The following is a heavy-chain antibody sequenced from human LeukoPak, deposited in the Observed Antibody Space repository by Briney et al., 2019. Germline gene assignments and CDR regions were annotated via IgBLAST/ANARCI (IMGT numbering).Heavy chain of an antibody. CDR1: GFTFSSYE. V-gene: IGHV3-48*03. CDR2: ISSSGSTI. CDR3: ARDWGRSTNWFDP. D-gene: IGHD3-16*01. Sequence: GGSLRLSCAASGFTFSSYEMNWVRQAPGKGLEWVSYISSSGSTIYYADSVKGRFTISRDNAKNSLYLQMNSLRAEDTAAYYCARDWGRSTNWFDPWGQGTLVTVSS. J-gene: IGHJ5*02.